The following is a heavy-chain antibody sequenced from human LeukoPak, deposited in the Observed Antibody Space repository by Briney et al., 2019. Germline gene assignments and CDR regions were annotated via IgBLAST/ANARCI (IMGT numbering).Heavy chain of an antibody. CDR2: INWNGAST. V-gene: IGHV3-20*04. D-gene: IGHD6-19*01. J-gene: IGHJ4*02. CDR1: GFRFDDHG. CDR3: AGGDRNGWYFDY. Sequence: GGSLRLSCAASGFRFDDHGMSSVRQVPGKGLEWVSGINWNGASTGYGDSVKGRFTISRDNAKNSLYLQMNSLRAEDTALYYCAGGDRNGWYFDYWGQGILVTVSS.